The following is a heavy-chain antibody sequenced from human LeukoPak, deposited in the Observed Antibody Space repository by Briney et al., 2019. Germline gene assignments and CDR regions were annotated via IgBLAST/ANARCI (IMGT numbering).Heavy chain of an antibody. CDR2: ISSSSSTI. CDR3: ARGGQPGTGTREAFDI. J-gene: IGHJ3*02. CDR1: GFTFSSYS. D-gene: IGHD1-1*01. V-gene: IGHV3-48*01. Sequence: GGSLRLSCAASGFTFSSYSMNWVRQAPGKGLEWVSYISSSSSTIYYADSVKGRFTISRDNAKNSLYLQMNSLRAEDTAVYYCARGGQPGTGTREAFDIWGQGTMVTVSS.